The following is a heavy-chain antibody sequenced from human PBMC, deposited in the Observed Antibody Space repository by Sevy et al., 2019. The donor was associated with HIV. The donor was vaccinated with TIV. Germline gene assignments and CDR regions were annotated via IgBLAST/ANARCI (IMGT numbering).Heavy chain of an antibody. J-gene: IGHJ4*02. Sequence: GGSLRLSCEASGFTFTDYWMSWVRQTPERGLEWVATIKQDESETYYVDSVKGRFAISRDNGKNSVSLQMNGLRVEHTALYYCAREVGGFNWRPYYFDSWGQGTLVTVSS. CDR3: AREVGGFNWRPYYFDS. CDR1: GFTFTDYW. V-gene: IGHV3-7*01. D-gene: IGHD3-3*01. CDR2: IKQDESET.